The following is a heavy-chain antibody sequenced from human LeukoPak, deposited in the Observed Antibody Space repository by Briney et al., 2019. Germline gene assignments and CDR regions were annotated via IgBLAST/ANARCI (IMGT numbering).Heavy chain of an antibody. J-gene: IGHJ5*02. Sequence: PGGSLRLSCAASGFTFSNSWMSWVRQAPGKGLEWVGRIETKTDGRTTDYAAPVKGRFTISRDDSKNTLYLQMNSLETEDTAVYYCTADEWAWGQGTLVTVSS. CDR2: IETKTDGRTT. V-gene: IGHV3-15*04. D-gene: IGHD1-26*01. CDR1: GFTFSNSW. CDR3: TADEWA.